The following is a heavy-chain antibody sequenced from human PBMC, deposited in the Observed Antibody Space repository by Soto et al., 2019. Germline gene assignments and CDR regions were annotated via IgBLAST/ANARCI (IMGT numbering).Heavy chain of an antibody. CDR3: AKGRYNWNDTVVYYGMDV. V-gene: IGHV3-23*01. J-gene: IGHJ6*02. D-gene: IGHD1-20*01. Sequence: GGSLRLSCAASGFTFSLYTMSWVRQAPGKGLEWVSGIYGSASETFYADSVKGRFTISRDQSRNTLYLQMNSLRAEDTAVYYCAKGRYNWNDTVVYYGMDVWGQGTTVTVSS. CDR1: GFTFSLYT. CDR2: IYGSASET.